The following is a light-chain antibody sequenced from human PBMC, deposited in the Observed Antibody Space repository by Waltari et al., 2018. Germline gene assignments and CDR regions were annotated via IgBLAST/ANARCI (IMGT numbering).Light chain of an antibody. V-gene: IGLV2-8*01. CDR1: STDSGGAYR. CDR3: TSYAGSNPVV. Sequence: QSALTQPPSASGSPGQSLAIPCPGTSTDSGGAYRVAWYQQHPGKAPKLMIYEVNKRPSGVPDRFSGSKSGNTASLTVSGLQAEDEADYYCTSYAGSNPVVFGGGTKLTVL. CDR2: EVN. J-gene: IGLJ2*01.